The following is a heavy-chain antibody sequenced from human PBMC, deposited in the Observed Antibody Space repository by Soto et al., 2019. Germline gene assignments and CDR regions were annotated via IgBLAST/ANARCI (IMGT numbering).Heavy chain of an antibody. Sequence: QVQLVQSGAEVKKPGASVKVSCKASGYTFTSYDINWVRQATGQGLEWMGWMNPNSGNTGYAQKFQGRVTMTRNTSISTAYMELSSLRSEDTAVYYCARPGYSYGYAYYYYGMDVWGQGTTVTVSS. V-gene: IGHV1-8*01. CDR1: GYTFTSYD. J-gene: IGHJ6*02. CDR2: MNPNSGNT. CDR3: ARPGYSYGYAYYYYGMDV. D-gene: IGHD5-18*01.